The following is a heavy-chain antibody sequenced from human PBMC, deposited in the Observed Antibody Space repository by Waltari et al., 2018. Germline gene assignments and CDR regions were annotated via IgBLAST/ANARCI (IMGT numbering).Heavy chain of an antibody. Sequence: QVQLQESGPGLVKPSETLSLTCSVSGGSIYNYFWNWIRQPPGKGLQWIGYVRHTGITKSNPSLKSRVTMAVDTSKSQISLRLTSVSATDTAVYFCARWDSPGQFFGAWGQGTPVTVSS. CDR3: ARWDSPGQFFGA. V-gene: IGHV4-59*08. CDR2: VRHTGIT. J-gene: IGHJ5*02. CDR1: GGSIYNYF. D-gene: IGHD1-26*01.